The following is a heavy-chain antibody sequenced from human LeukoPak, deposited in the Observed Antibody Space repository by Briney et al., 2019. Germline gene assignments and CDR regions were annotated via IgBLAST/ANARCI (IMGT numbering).Heavy chain of an antibody. CDR3: ARVSGGYSYGPLDY. CDR2: IYYSGST. D-gene: IGHD5-18*01. CDR1: GGSSSGYY. Sequence: PSPTLAITCAVYGGSSSGYYWSWIRQPPGKGLDSIGYIYYSGSTNYNPSLKSRLTISADTSKNQFSLKLSSVTAADTAVYYCARVSGGYSYGPLDYWGQGTLVTVSS. V-gene: IGHV4-59*01. J-gene: IGHJ4*02.